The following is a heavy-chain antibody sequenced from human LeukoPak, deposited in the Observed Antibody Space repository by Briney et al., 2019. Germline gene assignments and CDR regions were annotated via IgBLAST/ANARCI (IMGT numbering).Heavy chain of an antibody. J-gene: IGHJ4*02. CDR2: ISSSGSTI. Sequence: GGSLRLSCAASGFTFSVYYMSWIRQAPGKGLEWVSYISSSGSTIYYADSVKGRFTISRDNAKNSLYLQMNCLRAEDTAVYYCARYDFWSGLIDYWGQGTLVTVSS. D-gene: IGHD3-3*01. CDR1: GFTFSVYY. CDR3: ARYDFWSGLIDY. V-gene: IGHV3-11*01.